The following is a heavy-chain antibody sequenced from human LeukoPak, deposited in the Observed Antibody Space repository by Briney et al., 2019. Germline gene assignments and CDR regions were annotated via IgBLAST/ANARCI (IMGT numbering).Heavy chain of an antibody. D-gene: IGHD2-8*01. CDR2: IIPIFGTA. V-gene: IGHV1-69*06. Sequence: GASVKVSCKASGYTFTSYYIHWVRQAPGQGLEWMGGIIPIFGTANYAQKFQGRVTITADKSTSTAYMELSSLRSEDTAVYYCARADIVLMALGGFFDYWGQGTLVTVSS. CDR1: GYTFTSYY. J-gene: IGHJ4*02. CDR3: ARADIVLMALGGFFDY.